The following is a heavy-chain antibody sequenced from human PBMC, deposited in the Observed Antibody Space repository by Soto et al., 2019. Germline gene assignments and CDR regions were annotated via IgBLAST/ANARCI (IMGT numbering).Heavy chain of an antibody. CDR3: AKTGYCSGGSCYFFIDY. Sequence: GGSLRLSCAASGFTFSSYGMHWVRPAPGKGLEWVAVISYDGSNKYYADSVKGRFTISRDNSKNTLYLQMNSLRAEDTAVYYCAKTGYCSGGSCYFFIDYWGQGTLVTVSS. CDR2: ISYDGSNK. V-gene: IGHV3-30*18. CDR1: GFTFSSYG. J-gene: IGHJ4*02. D-gene: IGHD2-15*01.